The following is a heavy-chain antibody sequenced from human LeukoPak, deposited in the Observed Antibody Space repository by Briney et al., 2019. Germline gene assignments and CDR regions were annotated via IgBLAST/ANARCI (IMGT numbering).Heavy chain of an antibody. D-gene: IGHD3-3*01. CDR3: ARSPYASWSGYYGFFDS. CDR2: IYHSGST. CDR1: GASISSGGYS. V-gene: IGHV4-30-2*01. Sequence: SETLSLTCTVSGASISSGGYSWSWIRQPPGKGLEWIGYIYHSGSTYYNPSLKSRITISVARSKNQFSLNLNSVTAADTAVYFCARSPYASWSGYYGFFDSWGQGTLVIVSS. J-gene: IGHJ4*02.